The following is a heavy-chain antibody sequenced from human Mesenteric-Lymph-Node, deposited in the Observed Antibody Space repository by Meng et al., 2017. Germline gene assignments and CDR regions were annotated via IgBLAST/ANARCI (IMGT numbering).Heavy chain of an antibody. CDR2: IGPDGTHT. J-gene: IGHJ4*02. CDR3: ARVASGNSQGPEGTDY. D-gene: IGHD1/OR15-1a*01. CDR1: GFSFSTYW. Sequence: GGSLRLSCAVSGFSFSTYWMNWVRQAPGKGLVWVSRIGPDGTHTNYADSVKGRFAISRDNAKNTLYLEMNSLRAEDTAVYYCARVASGNSQGPEGTDYWGQGTRVTVSS. V-gene: IGHV3-74*01.